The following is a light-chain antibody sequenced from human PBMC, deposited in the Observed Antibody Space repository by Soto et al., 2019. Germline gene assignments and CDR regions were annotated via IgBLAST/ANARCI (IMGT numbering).Light chain of an antibody. CDR2: WAS. V-gene: IGKV4-1*01. CDR1: QSVLYSSNNKNY. Sequence: DIVMTQSPDSLAMSLGERATINCKSSQSVLYSSNNKNYLAWYQQKPGQPPKLLIYWASTREAGVPDRFRGSGSGTDFTLTISSLQAEDVAVYYCQHYYSPPLTFGGGTKVEIK. J-gene: IGKJ4*01. CDR3: QHYYSPPLT.